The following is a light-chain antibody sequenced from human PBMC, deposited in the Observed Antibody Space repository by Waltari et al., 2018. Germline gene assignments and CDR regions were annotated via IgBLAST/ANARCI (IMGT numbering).Light chain of an antibody. V-gene: IGLV2-14*03. Sequence: QSALTQPASVSGSPGQSIPISCTGTSSDVGGYNYVSWYQQYPGKAPTLMIYDVSNRPSGVSTRFSGSKSGNPASLTISGLQAEDEADYYCSSYSSSTTPVVFGGGTKLTVL. J-gene: IGLJ2*01. CDR2: DVS. CDR1: SSDVGGYNY. CDR3: SSYSSSTTPVV.